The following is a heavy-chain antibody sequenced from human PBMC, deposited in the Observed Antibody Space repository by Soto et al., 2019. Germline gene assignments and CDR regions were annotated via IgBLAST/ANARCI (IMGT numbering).Heavy chain of an antibody. CDR2: IVVGSGNT. J-gene: IGHJ6*02. D-gene: IGHD4-17*01. Sequence: SVKVSCKASGFTFTSSAVQWVRQARGQRLEWIGWIVVGSGNTNYAQKFQERVTITRDMSTSTAYMELSSLRSEDTAVYYCAARTTGTSRHYYYYGMDVWGQGTTVTVSS. V-gene: IGHV1-58*01. CDR3: AARTTGTSRHYYYYGMDV. CDR1: GFTFTSSA.